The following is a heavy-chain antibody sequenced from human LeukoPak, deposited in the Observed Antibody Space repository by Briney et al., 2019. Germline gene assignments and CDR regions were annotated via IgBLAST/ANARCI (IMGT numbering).Heavy chain of an antibody. D-gene: IGHD5-12*01. CDR1: GGSISSSNYY. V-gene: IGHV4-39*01. Sequence: PETLSLTCTVSGGSISSSNYYWGWIRQPPGKGLEWIGSIYFSGSTYYNPSLKSRVSISEDTSKNQFSLKLSSVTAADTAVYYCARIPFSLLVATPVDYWGQGTLVTVSS. J-gene: IGHJ4*02. CDR3: ARIPFSLLVATPVDY. CDR2: IYFSGST.